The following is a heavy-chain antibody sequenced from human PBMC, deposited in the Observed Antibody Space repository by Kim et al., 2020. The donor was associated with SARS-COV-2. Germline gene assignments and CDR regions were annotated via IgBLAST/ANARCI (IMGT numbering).Heavy chain of an antibody. CDR3: ARGVSSTWTLRARFDP. CDR2: VDHSGTT. J-gene: IGHJ5*02. D-gene: IGHD2-2*01. CDR1: GASISSSSC. V-gene: IGHV4-4*02. Sequence: SETLSLTCVVSGASISSSSCWSWVRQPPGKGLEWIGEVDHSGTTSYNVSLKNRVSILVDKSKNQFSLRLTSVSAADTAVYYCARGVSSTWTLRARFDPSG.